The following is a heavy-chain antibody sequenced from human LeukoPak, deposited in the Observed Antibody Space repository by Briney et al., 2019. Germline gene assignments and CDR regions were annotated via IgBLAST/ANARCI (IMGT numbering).Heavy chain of an antibody. Sequence: GGSLRLSCAASAVPFTASWMHWVRQAPGKGLAWVSHISSDGSVIVYADSVKGRFTISRDNAKNTLYLQMNSLRVDDTAVYYCAIDRHYTMNIWGQGTTVTVSS. CDR2: ISSDGSVI. CDR1: AVPFTASW. J-gene: IGHJ6*02. V-gene: IGHV3-74*01. CDR3: AIDRHYTMNI. D-gene: IGHD4-11*01.